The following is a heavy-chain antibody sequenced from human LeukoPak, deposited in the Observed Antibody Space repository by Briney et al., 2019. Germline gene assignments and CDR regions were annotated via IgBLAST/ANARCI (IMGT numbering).Heavy chain of an antibody. V-gene: IGHV3-64*01. CDR1: GFTFSSYS. D-gene: IGHD3-10*01. CDR3: AVLWSGNTLVIDY. Sequence: GGSLRLSCAASGFTFSSYSMHWVRQAPGKGLEYVSGINSNGDSAFYTNSVKGRFTISRDNSKNTLYLQMGSLRAEDVAVYYCAVLWSGNTLVIDYWGQGTLVTVSS. J-gene: IGHJ4*02. CDR2: INSNGDSA.